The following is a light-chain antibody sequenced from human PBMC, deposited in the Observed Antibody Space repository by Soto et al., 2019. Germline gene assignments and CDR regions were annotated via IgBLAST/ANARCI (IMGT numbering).Light chain of an antibody. CDR2: NNN. CDR1: SSNIGSNT. Sequence: QSVLTQPPSASGTPGQRVTISCSGSSSNIGSNTVNWYQQLPGTAPKLLIYNNNQRPSGVPDRFSGPKSGTSASLAVSGLQSEDEAEYYCAAWDDSLNGLVFGTGTKVTVL. V-gene: IGLV1-44*01. CDR3: AAWDDSLNGLV. J-gene: IGLJ1*01.